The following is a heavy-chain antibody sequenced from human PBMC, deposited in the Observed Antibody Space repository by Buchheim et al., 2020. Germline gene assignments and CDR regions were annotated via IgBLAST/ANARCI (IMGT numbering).Heavy chain of an antibody. CDR3: ASLLGRRN. CDR1: GGSFSGYY. CDR2: INHSGST. Sequence: QVQLQQWGAGLLKPSETLSLTCAVSGGSFSGYYWSWIRQPPGKGLEWIGEINHSGSTNYNPSLKRRVPISVYTSKNQFSLKLSSVTAADTAVYYCASLLGRRNWGQGTL. V-gene: IGHV4-34*01. J-gene: IGHJ4*02. D-gene: IGHD1-1*01.